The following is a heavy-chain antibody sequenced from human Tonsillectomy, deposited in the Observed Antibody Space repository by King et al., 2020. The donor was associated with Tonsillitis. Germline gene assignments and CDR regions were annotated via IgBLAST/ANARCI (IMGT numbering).Heavy chain of an antibody. V-gene: IGHV3-49*05. D-gene: IGHD3-3*01. Sequence: QLVQSGGGLVKPGRSLRLSCTASGFTFGDYAMSWFRQAPGKGLEWVGFIRSKAYGGTTEYAASVKGRFTISRDDSKSIAYLQMNSLKTEDTAVYYCTRGETYYDFWSGYPDYWGQGTLVTGSS. J-gene: IGHJ4*02. CDR1: GFTFGDYA. CDR2: IRSKAYGGTT. CDR3: TRGETYYDFWSGYPDY.